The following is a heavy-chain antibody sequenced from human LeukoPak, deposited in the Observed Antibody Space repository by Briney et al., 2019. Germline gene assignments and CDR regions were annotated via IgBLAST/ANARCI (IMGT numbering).Heavy chain of an antibody. CDR2: LYLSRTT. D-gene: IGHD5-12*01. V-gene: IGHV4-39*01. CDR3: VRHDGRGGATMGSLDS. Sequence: PSETLSLTCTVSSGSISGGSHHWGWFRQSPGKGLEWIGSLYLSRTTYYNPSLNSRVIISVDTSKNQFSLQLNSVTAADTAVYYCVRHDGRGGATMGSLDSWGQGSLVTVSS. J-gene: IGHJ4*02. CDR1: SGSISGGSHH.